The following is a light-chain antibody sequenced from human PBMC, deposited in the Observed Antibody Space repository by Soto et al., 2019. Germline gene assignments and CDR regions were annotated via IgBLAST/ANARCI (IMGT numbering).Light chain of an antibody. V-gene: IGKV1-5*03. CDR3: QQYNTYWT. CDR2: KSS. CDR1: QSVSLW. Sequence: DIQMTQSPSTLSASVGDTVTITCRASQSVSLWLAWYQQKPGKAPNRMIYKSSILESGVPSRFSGGGSGTEFTLTISSLQPDDFATYYCQQYNTYWTFGQGTKVEIK. J-gene: IGKJ1*01.